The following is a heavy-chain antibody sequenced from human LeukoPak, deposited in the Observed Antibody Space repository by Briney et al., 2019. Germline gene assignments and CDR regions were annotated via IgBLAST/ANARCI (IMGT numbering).Heavy chain of an antibody. CDR3: ARDQCSGGSCYPGWFDP. D-gene: IGHD2-15*01. J-gene: IGHJ5*02. V-gene: IGHV4-59*01. Sequence: SGTLPLTCTVSGSSISSYYWNWSRLPPGKGLEWIGYIYSSGSTIYNPSLKSRVTISIDTSRNQFSLRLSSVTAADTAVYYCARDQCSGGSCYPGWFDPWGQGTLVTVSS. CDR2: IYSSGST. CDR1: GSSISSYY.